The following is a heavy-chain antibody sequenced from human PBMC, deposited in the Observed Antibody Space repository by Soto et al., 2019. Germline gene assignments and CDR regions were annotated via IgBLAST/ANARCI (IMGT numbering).Heavy chain of an antibody. CDR2: IIPTFGIA. CDR1: GGTFNNYV. CDR3: ATDAPNSGDLLTWFDT. J-gene: IGHJ5*02. D-gene: IGHD3-10*01. V-gene: IGHV1-69*12. Sequence: QVQLVQSGAEVSKPGSSVKVSCKASGGTFNNYVISWVRQAPGQGLEWMGGIIPTFGIANYAQNFQGRVTITADESTSTAYMEVSSLRSEDTAVYYCATDAPNSGDLLTWFDTWGQGTLVIVSS.